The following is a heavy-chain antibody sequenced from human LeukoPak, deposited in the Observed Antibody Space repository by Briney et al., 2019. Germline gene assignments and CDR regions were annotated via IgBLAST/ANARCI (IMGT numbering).Heavy chain of an antibody. Sequence: SQTLSLTCAISGDSVSSNSAAWNWIRQSPSRGLKWLGRTYYRSKWYNDYAVSVKSRITINPDTSKNQFSLQLNSVTPEDTAVYYCARDHGVRGVIPKYFDYWGQGTLVTVSS. J-gene: IGHJ4*02. CDR1: GDSVSSNSAA. CDR2: TYYRSKWYN. D-gene: IGHD3-10*01. V-gene: IGHV6-1*01. CDR3: ARDHGVRGVIPKYFDY.